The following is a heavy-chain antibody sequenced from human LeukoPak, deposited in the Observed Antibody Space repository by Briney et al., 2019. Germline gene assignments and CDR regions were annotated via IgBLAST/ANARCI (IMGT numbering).Heavy chain of an antibody. V-gene: IGHV3-72*01. CDR3: AGGYDSSGYYLDDYYYYGMDV. CDR2: TRNKANSYTT. Sequence: PGRSLRLSCAASGFTFSSYGMHWVRQAPGKGLEWVGRTRNKANSYTTEYAASVKGRFTISRDDSKNSLYLQMNSLKTEDTAVYYCAGGYDSSGYYLDDYYYYGMDVWGQGTTVTVSS. CDR1: GFTFSSYG. D-gene: IGHD3-22*01. J-gene: IGHJ6*02.